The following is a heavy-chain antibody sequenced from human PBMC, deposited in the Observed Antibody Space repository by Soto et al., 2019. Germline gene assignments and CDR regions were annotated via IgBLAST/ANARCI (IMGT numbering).Heavy chain of an antibody. CDR1: GYTFTSYD. J-gene: IGHJ4*02. CDR2: MNPNRGNT. V-gene: IGHV1-8*01. CDR3: AGAKGGGSDVDY. Sequence: QVQLVQSGAEVKKPGASVKVSCKASGYTFTSYDINWVRQATGQGLEWMGWMNPNRGNTGYATKFQGRVTMTRNTSIRTAYMELSSLRSEDTAVYYWAGAKGGGSDVDYGGRGTLVTVTS. D-gene: IGHD1-26*01.